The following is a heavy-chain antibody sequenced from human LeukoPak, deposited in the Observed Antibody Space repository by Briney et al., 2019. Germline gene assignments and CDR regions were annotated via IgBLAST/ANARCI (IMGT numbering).Heavy chain of an antibody. J-gene: IGHJ6*02. CDR3: AKAYYDVLTGHQYSGYYYGMDV. CDR1: GFTFSRFA. D-gene: IGHD3-9*01. Sequence: HPGGSLRLSCAASGFTFSRFAMTWVRQAPGKGLEWVSVISGSGGNTYYGDSVKGRFTISRDNSKNTLYVQMNSLRAEDTAVYFCAKAYYDVLTGHQYSGYYYGMDVWGQGTTVTVSS. CDR2: ISGSGGNT. V-gene: IGHV3-23*01.